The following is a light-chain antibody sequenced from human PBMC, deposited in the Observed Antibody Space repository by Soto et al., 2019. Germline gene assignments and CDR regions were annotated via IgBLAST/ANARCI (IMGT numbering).Light chain of an antibody. V-gene: IGKV1-39*01. CDR1: ESISTY. Sequence: DIQMTQSPSSLSASVGASVTITCRASESISTYLNWYQQKPGTAPKLLIYGASSLQSGVPSRFSGSGSGTDFTLTISSLQPEDFTTYYCQQSFLTPYTFGQGTKLEIK. CDR2: GAS. CDR3: QQSFLTPYT. J-gene: IGKJ2*01.